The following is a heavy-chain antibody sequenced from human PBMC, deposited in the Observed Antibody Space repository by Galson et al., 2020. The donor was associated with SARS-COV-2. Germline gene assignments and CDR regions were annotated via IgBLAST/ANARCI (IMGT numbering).Heavy chain of an antibody. D-gene: IGHD6-13*01. Sequence: KMYGPTQVKPTQTLTLTSTFSGFSLSTSGVGVGWIRQPPGKALEWLALIYWDDDKRYSPSLKSRLTITKDTSKHQVVLTMTNMDPVDTATYFCAHVGQYSSSWPPPDYWVQGTLVTVSS. CDR2: IYWDDDK. V-gene: IGHV2-5*02. CDR1: GFSLSTSGVG. CDR3: AHVGQYSSSWPPPDY. J-gene: IGHJ4*02.